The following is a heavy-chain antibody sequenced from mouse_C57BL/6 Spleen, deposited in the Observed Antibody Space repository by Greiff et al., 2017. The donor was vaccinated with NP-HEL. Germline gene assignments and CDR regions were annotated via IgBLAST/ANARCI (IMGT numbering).Heavy chain of an antibody. V-gene: IGHV1-15*01. CDR2: IDPETGGT. D-gene: IGHD2-1*01. CDR1: GYTFTDYE. J-gene: IGHJ4*01. Sequence: QVQLKESGAELVRPGASVTLSCKASGYTFTDYEMHWVKQTPVHGLEWIGAIDPETGGTAYNQKFKGKAILTADKSSSTAYMELRSLTSEDSAVYYCTRSGNYPFYAMDYWGQGTSVTVSS. CDR3: TRSGNYPFYAMDY.